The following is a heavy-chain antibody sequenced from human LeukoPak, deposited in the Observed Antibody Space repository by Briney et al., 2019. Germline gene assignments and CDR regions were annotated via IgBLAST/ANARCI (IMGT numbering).Heavy chain of an antibody. D-gene: IGHD3-10*01. CDR2: ISGYNGNT. CDR1: GYTFTSYG. J-gene: IGHJ6*03. Sequence: ASVKVSCKASGYTFTSYGISWVRQAPGQGLEWMGWISGYNGNTNYAQKVQGRVTMTTDTSTSTAHMELRSLRSDDTAVYYCARAGSGRFWYMDVWGKGTMVTISS. CDR3: ARAGSGRFWYMDV. V-gene: IGHV1-18*01.